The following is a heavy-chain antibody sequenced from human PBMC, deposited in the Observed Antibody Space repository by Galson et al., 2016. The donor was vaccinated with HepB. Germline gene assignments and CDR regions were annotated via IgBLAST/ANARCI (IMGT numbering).Heavy chain of an antibody. CDR2: ISDSGTGT. D-gene: IGHD1-26*01. Sequence: SLRLSCAASGFTFSNYAMIWVRQAPGKGLEWVSGISDSGTGTWYADSVKGRFTISRDNSTNTVYLQMNNVRVEDTAVYYCARNKEVGLRTEWTYWGQGTLVTVSS. CDR1: GFTFSNYA. V-gene: IGHV3-23*01. J-gene: IGHJ4*02. CDR3: ARNKEVGLRTEWTY.